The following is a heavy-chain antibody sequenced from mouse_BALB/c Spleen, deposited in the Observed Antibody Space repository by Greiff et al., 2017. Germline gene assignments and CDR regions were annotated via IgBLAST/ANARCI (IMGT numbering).Heavy chain of an antibody. J-gene: IGHJ2*01. CDR3: ARWGLTTVVADY. CDR1: GYSFTDYI. Sequence: EVQLQQTGPELVKPGASVKISCKASGYSFTDYIMLWVKQSHGKSLEWIGNINPYYGSTSYNLKFKGKATLTVDKSSSTAYMQLNSLTSEDSAVYDCARWGLTTVVADYWGQGTTLTVSS. CDR2: INPYYGST. D-gene: IGHD1-1*01. V-gene: IGHV1-39*01.